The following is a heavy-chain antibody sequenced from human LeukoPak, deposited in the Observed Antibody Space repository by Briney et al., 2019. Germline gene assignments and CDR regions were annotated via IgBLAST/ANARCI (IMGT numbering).Heavy chain of an antibody. CDR1: GGTFSSYA. J-gene: IGHJ4*02. CDR2: IIPIFGTA. Sequence: ASVKVSCKASGGTFSSYAINWVRQAPGQGLEWMGGIIPIFGTANYAQKFQGRVTITADESTSTAYMELSSLRSEDTAVYYCARDIQTYCSSTSCYAGDYWGQGTLVTVSS. D-gene: IGHD2-2*01. CDR3: ARDIQTYCSSTSCYAGDY. V-gene: IGHV1-69*13.